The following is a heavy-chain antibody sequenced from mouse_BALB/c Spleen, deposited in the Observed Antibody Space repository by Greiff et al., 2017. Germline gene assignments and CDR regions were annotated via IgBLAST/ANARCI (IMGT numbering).Heavy chain of an antibody. CDR3: TRLRGYAMDY. Sequence: QVQLKQSGAELVKPGASVKLSCKASGYTFTSYYMYWVKQRPGQGLEWIGEINPSNGGTNFNEKFKSKATLTVDKSSSTAYMQLSSLTSEDSAVYYCTRLRGYAMDYWGQGTSVTVSS. CDR2: INPSNGGT. CDR1: GYTFTSYY. V-gene: IGHV1S81*02. J-gene: IGHJ4*01. D-gene: IGHD1-1*01.